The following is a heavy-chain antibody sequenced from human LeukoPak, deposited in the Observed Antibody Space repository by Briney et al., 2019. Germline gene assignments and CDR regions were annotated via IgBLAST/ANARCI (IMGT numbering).Heavy chain of an antibody. CDR3: ARGGAYGSGNHYRGGAFGI. CDR2: IYRGGST. Sequence: SGGSLRLSCATSGFNVSDNYMTWVRQAPGKGLEWVSVIYRGGSTYYADSVKGRFTISRDNSKNMVYLQMNSLRVEDTAVYYCARGGAYGSGNHYRGGAFGIWGQGTMVTVSS. D-gene: IGHD3-10*01. CDR1: GFNVSDNY. J-gene: IGHJ3*02. V-gene: IGHV3-53*01.